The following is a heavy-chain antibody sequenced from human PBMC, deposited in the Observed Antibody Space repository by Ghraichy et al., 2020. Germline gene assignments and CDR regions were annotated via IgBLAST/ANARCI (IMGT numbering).Heavy chain of an antibody. CDR3: ARHWVTSKIDF. Sequence: ETLSLTCIVSDGSMSSNTYYWGWIRQPPGKGLEWIGSIYRSGNTYYNSSLKSRVSISLDTSKNQFSLKLTSVTAADTAIYYCARHWVTSKIDFWGQGTLVTVSS. V-gene: IGHV4-39*01. CDR2: IYRSGNT. J-gene: IGHJ4*02. CDR1: DGSMSSNTYY. D-gene: IGHD2-2*01.